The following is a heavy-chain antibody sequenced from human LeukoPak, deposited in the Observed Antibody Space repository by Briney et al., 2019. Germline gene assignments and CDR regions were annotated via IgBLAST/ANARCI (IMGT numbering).Heavy chain of an antibody. CDR1: GFTFDDYA. J-gene: IGHJ6*03. D-gene: IGHD2/OR15-2a*01. Sequence: GRSLRLSCAASGFTFDDYAMHWVRQAPGKGLEWVSGISWNSGSIGYADSVKGRFTISRDNAKNSLYLQMNSLRAEDTALYYCAKSRKNRYYMDVWGKGTTVTVSS. CDR2: ISWNSGSI. V-gene: IGHV3-9*01. CDR3: AKSRKNRYYMDV.